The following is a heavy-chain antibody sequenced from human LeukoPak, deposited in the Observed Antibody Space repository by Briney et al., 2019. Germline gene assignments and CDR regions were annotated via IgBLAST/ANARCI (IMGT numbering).Heavy chain of an antibody. J-gene: IGHJ4*02. CDR1: GFTFDGYG. CDR2: INSDGSWT. D-gene: IGHD2-2*01. Sequence: GGSLRLSCAASGFTFDGYGMSWVRQAPGKGLVWVSHINSDGSWTSYADSVKGRFTISKDNAKNTVYLQMNNLRAEDTAVYYCVSFYETYWGRGTLVTVSS. CDR3: VSFYETY. V-gene: IGHV3-74*01.